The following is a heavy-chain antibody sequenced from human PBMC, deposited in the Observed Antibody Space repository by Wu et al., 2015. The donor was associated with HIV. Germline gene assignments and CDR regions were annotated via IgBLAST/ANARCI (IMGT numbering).Heavy chain of an antibody. CDR1: GYTFTSYY. CDR3: ARQYDSSGYYLDY. CDR2: INPTGDGT. D-gene: IGHD3-22*01. J-gene: IGHJ4*02. V-gene: IGHV1-46*01. Sequence: QVQLVQSGAEVKKPGASVKLSCKASGYTFTSYYVHWVRQAPGQGLEWMGIINPTGDGTRYTQKFQGRVTMTRDKSTSTVYMELRSLRSEDAAVYYCARQYDSSGYYLDYWGQGTLVTVSS.